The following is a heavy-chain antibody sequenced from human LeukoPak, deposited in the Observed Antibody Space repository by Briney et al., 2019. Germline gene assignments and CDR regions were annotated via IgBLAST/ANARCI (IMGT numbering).Heavy chain of an antibody. J-gene: IGHJ5*02. D-gene: IGHD3-10*01. CDR1: GFTFSSYG. V-gene: IGHV3-33*01. Sequence: PGGSLRLSCAASGFTFSSYGMHWVRQAPGKGLEWVAVIWYDGSNKYYADSVKGRFTISRDNSKNTLYLQMNSLRAEDTAVYYCARASMVRGVRGLNWFDPWGQGTLVTVSS. CDR2: IWYDGSNK. CDR3: ARASMVRGVRGLNWFDP.